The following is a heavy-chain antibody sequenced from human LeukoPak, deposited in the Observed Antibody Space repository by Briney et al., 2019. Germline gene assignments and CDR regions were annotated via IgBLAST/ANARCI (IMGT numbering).Heavy chain of an antibody. CDR1: GGAISNYY. J-gene: IGHJ4*02. CDR3: ARAYYGDFFDY. Sequence: SETLSLTCNVSGGAISNYYWSWIRQPPGKGLEWIGYINYSGSAFYNPSVKSRVTISVDTSKNQFSLKLNSVTVADTAVYYCARAYYGDFFDYWGQGTLVTVSS. V-gene: IGHV4-59*08. D-gene: IGHD4-17*01. CDR2: INYSGSA.